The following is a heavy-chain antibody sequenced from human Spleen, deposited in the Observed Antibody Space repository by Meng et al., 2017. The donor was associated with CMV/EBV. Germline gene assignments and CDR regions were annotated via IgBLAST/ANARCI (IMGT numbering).Heavy chain of an antibody. J-gene: IGHJ4*02. CDR1: GFTFSSYW. Sequence: GESLKISCAAPGFTFSSYWMSWVRQAPGKGLEWVANIKQDGSEKYYVDSVKGRFTISRDNAKNSLYLQMNSLRAEDTAVYYCARLDNYGYWGQGTLVTVS. CDR3: ARLDNYGY. CDR2: IKQDGSEK. D-gene: IGHD5-24*01. V-gene: IGHV3-7*01.